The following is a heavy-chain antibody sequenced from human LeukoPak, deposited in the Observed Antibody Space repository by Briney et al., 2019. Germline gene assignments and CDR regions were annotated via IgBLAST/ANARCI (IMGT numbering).Heavy chain of an antibody. V-gene: IGHV4-34*01. CDR3: AREVDAAAAFNWFDP. J-gene: IGHJ5*02. CDR1: GGSFSSYY. Sequence: SETLSLTCAVYGGSFSSYYWSWIRQPPGKGLEWVGEINHSGSTNYNPSLKRGGIISVDKSKNQPSLRLSAVAGADTPVFYCAREVDAAAAFNWFDPSGEGNLVTVSS. CDR2: INHSGST. D-gene: IGHD2-2*01.